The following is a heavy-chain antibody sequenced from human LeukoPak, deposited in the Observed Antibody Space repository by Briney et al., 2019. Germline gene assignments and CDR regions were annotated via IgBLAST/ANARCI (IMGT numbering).Heavy chain of an antibody. CDR2: IYYSGST. Sequence: SETLSLTCTVSGGSISSSSYYWGWIRQPPGKGLEWIGSIYYSGSTYYNPSLKSRVTISVDTSKNQFSLKLSSVTAADTAVYYCARPDITADAFDIWGQGTMVTVSS. V-gene: IGHV4-39*01. CDR1: GGSISSSSYY. J-gene: IGHJ3*02. D-gene: IGHD5-12*01. CDR3: ARPDITADAFDI.